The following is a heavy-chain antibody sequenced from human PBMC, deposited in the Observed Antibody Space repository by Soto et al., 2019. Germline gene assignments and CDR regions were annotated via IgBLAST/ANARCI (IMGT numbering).Heavy chain of an antibody. D-gene: IGHD2-15*01. CDR3: ARSRWDY. CDR1: ALTFSTYS. J-gene: IGHJ4*02. Sequence: EVQLVESGGGLVQPGGSLRLSCAASALTFSTYSMNWVRQAPGRGLEWDSYISSTGDNIYYADSVKGRFTISRDNAKNSLYLQMNSLRVDDTAVYYCARSRWDYWGQGTLVTVSS. CDR2: ISSTGDNI. V-gene: IGHV3-48*01.